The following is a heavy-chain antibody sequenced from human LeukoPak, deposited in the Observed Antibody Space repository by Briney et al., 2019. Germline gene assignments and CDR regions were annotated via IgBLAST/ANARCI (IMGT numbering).Heavy chain of an antibody. Sequence: GGSLRLSCAPSGLTVSSNYMSWVGQAPGKGLEWVSVIYSGGSTYYADSVKGRFTIFRDNSKNTVYLQMNSLRAEDTALYYCARYYYDSSGYPYYFDYWGQGTLVTVSS. CDR3: ARYYYDSSGYPYYFDY. J-gene: IGHJ4*02. D-gene: IGHD3-22*01. CDR1: GLTVSSNY. CDR2: IYSGGST. V-gene: IGHV3-53*01.